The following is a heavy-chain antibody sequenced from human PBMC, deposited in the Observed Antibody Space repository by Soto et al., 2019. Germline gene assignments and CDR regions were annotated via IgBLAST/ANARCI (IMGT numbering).Heavy chain of an antibody. CDR2: ISSSSSYI. Sequence: GGSLRLSCAASGFTFSSYSMNWVRQAPGKGLEWVSSISSSSSYIYYADSVKGRFTISRDNAKNSLYLQMNSLRAEDTAVYYCARDRIREDYSSSWSYYYYYYGMDVWGQGTTVTVSS. J-gene: IGHJ6*02. D-gene: IGHD6-13*01. CDR1: GFTFSSYS. V-gene: IGHV3-21*01. CDR3: ARDRIREDYSSSWSYYYYYYGMDV.